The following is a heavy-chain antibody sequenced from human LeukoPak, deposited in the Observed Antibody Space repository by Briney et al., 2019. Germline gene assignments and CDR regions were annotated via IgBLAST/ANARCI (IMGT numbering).Heavy chain of an antibody. D-gene: IGHD2-21*01. CDR2: IYYGGST. J-gene: IGHJ2*01. V-gene: IGHV4-59*01. Sequence: SETLSLTCTVSGGSISSYYWSWIRQPPGKGLEWIGYIYYGGSTNYNPSLKSRVTISVDTSKNQFSLKLSSVTAADTAVYYCARENSPEGSLYWYFDLWGRGTLVTVSS. CDR1: GGSISSYY. CDR3: ARENSPEGSLYWYFDL.